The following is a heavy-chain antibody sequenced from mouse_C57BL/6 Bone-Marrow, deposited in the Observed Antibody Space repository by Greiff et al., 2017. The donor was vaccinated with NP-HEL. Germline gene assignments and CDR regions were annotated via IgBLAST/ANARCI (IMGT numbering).Heavy chain of an antibody. CDR2: IHPSDSDT. J-gene: IGHJ1*03. V-gene: IGHV1-74*01. Sequence: VQLQQPGAELVKPGASVKVSCKASGYTFTSYWMHWVKQRPGQGLEWIGRIHPSDSDTNYNQKFKGKATLTVDESSSTAYMQLSSLTSEDSAVYYCAIKVDSKRYFDVWGTGTTVTVSS. CDR1: GYTFTSYW. D-gene: IGHD1-3*01. CDR3: AIKVDSKRYFDV.